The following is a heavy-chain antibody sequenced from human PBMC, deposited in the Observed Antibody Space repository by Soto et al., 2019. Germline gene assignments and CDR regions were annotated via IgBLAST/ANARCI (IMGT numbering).Heavy chain of an antibody. CDR1: GYTFTSYC. J-gene: IGHJ4*02. CDR3: ARVDDFWSGYYSPDY. CDR2: ISAYNGNT. V-gene: IGHV1-18*04. Sequence: ASLKVSCPASGYTFTSYCISGVRQSPLQGLEWMGWISAYNGNTNYAQKLQGRVTMTTDTSTSTAYMELRSLRSDDTAVYYCARVDDFWSGYYSPDYWGQGTLVTVSS. D-gene: IGHD3-3*01.